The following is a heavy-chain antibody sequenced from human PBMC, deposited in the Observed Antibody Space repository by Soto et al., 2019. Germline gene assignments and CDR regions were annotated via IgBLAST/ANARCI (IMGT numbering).Heavy chain of an antibody. CDR1: GFTFSSYA. CDR3: AKDPGGVAGLYYYGMDV. CDR2: ICGSGGSK. V-gene: IGHV3-23*01. D-gene: IGHD6-19*01. J-gene: IGHJ6*02. Sequence: GGSLRLSCAASGFTFSSYAMSWVRQAPGKGLEWVAVICGSGGSKYYADSVKGRFTISRDNSKNTLYLQMNSLRAEDTAVYYCAKDPGGVAGLYYYGMDVWGQGTTVTVSS.